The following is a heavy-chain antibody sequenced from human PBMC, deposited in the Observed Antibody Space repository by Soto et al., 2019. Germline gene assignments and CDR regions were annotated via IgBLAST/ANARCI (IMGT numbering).Heavy chain of an antibody. D-gene: IGHD3-22*01. CDR3: ARDREYYYDSRGNYYYHYGVDV. J-gene: IGHJ6*02. Sequence: QVQLVESGAEVKKPGASVKVSCKASGYTFTNYGISWVRQAPGQGLEWMGWISGYNGNTKYAQKFQGRVTMTTDTPTNTAYMELRSLRSDDTAVYYCARDREYYYDSRGNYYYHYGVDVWVQGTTVTVS. CDR1: GYTFTNYG. V-gene: IGHV1-18*04. CDR2: ISGYNGNT.